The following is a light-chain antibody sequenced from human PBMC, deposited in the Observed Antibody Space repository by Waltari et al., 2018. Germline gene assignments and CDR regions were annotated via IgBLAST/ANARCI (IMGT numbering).Light chain of an antibody. V-gene: IGKV1-39*01. Sequence: DILLTQSPSSLYASVGDRVTITCRAGQSIGTSLNWYQQKPGNAPNLLIYAVSILQSWVPSRFSCSGSGIEFTLTISSLQPEDFATYYFQQSYSSLPITFGQGTRLEIK. CDR3: QQSYSSLPIT. CDR2: AVS. J-gene: IGKJ5*01. CDR1: QSIGTS.